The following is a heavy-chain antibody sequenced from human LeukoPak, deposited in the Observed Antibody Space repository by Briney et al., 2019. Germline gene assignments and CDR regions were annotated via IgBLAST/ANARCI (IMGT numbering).Heavy chain of an antibody. CDR3: ARARYYYDSSGYYLRSAFDI. D-gene: IGHD3-22*01. CDR1: GGSISSGGYS. J-gene: IGHJ3*02. V-gene: IGHV4-30-2*01. CDR2: IYHSGST. Sequence: SETLSLTCAVSGGSISSGGYSWSWIRQPPGKGLEWIGYIYHSGSTYYNPSLKSRVTISVDRSKNQFSLKLSSVTAAATAVYYCARARYYYDSSGYYLRSAFDIWGQGTMVTVSS.